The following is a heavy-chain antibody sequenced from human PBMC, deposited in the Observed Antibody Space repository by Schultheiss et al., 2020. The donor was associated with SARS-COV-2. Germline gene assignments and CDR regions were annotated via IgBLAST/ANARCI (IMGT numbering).Heavy chain of an antibody. CDR3: TTDIRGSYQLYYFDY. J-gene: IGHJ4*02. CDR1: GGSFSGYY. CDR2: INHSGST. V-gene: IGHV4-34*01. D-gene: IGHD1-26*01. Sequence: SQTLSLTCAVYGGSFSGYYWSWIRQPPGKGLEWIGEINHSGSTNYNPSLKSRVTISVDTSKNQFSLKLSSVTAADTAVYYCTTDIRGSYQLYYFDYWGQGTLVTVSS.